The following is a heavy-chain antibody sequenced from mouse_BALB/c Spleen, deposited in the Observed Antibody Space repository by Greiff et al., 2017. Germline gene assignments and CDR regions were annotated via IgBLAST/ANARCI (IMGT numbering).Heavy chain of an antibody. CDR3: ARSGYGNYYY. D-gene: IGHD2-1*01. CDR1: GYTFTSYW. J-gene: IGHJ3*01. CDR2: INPSNGRT. V-gene: IGHV1S81*02. Sequence: QVQLKQPGAELVKPGASVKLSCKASGYTFTSYWMHWVKQRPGQGLEWIGEINPSNGRTNYNEKFKSKATLTVDKSSSTAYMQLSSLTSEDSAVYYCARSGYGNYYYWGQGTLVTVSA.